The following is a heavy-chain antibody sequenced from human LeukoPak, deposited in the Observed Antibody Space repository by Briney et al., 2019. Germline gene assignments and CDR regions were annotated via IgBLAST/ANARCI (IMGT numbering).Heavy chain of an antibody. CDR3: ARDQVARDIVVVLTATGTIDY. CDR1: GYTLTGYY. V-gene: IGHV1-2*02. CDR2: INPNSGGT. Sequence: GASVKVSCKASGYTLTGYYMHWVRQAPGQGLEWMGWINPNSGGTNYAQKFQGRVTMTRDTSISTACMELSRLGSDDTAMYYCARDQVARDIVVVLTATGTIDYWGQGTLVTVSS. J-gene: IGHJ4*02. D-gene: IGHD2-15*01.